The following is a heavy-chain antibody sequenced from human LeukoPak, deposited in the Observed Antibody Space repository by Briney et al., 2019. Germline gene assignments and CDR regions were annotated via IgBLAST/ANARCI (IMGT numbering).Heavy chain of an antibody. J-gene: IGHJ4*02. CDR1: GFSLTTSGVG. V-gene: IGHV2-5*02. Sequence: SGPTLGNPTQTLTLTCTFSGFSLTTSGVGVGWIRQPPGKALEWLALIYWDDDKRYSPSLKSRVTITKDTSKNQVVLTMTNMDPVDTATYYCSRTRRGQIGWTNDYWGQGTLVTVSS. D-gene: IGHD6-19*01. CDR2: IYWDDDK. CDR3: SRTRRGQIGWTNDY.